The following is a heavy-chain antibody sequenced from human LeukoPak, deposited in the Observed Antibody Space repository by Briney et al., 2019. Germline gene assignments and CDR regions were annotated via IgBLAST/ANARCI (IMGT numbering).Heavy chain of an antibody. V-gene: IGHV1-2*02. CDR1: GYTFTVNH. J-gene: IGHJ4*02. Sequence: ASVKVSCKASGYTFTVNHVHWVRQAPGQGLEWMGWINPNSGGTKHAQKFQGRVTMTRDTSISTAYMELIRLKSDDTAVYYCAREADYNPDYWGQGTLVTVSS. D-gene: IGHD4-11*01. CDR2: INPNSGGT. CDR3: AREADYNPDY.